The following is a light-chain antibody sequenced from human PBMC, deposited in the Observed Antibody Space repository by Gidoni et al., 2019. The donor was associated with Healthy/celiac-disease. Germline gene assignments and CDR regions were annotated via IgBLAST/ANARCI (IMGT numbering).Light chain of an antibody. Sequence: DIQMTQSPSTLSASVGDRVTITCRASQSISSWLAWYQQKPGKAPKLLIYKASSLKSGVPSRFSGSASGTEFTLTISGLQPDDFATYYCQQYSSYSTFGGGTKVEIK. CDR1: QSISSW. J-gene: IGKJ4*01. V-gene: IGKV1-5*03. CDR3: QQYSSYST. CDR2: KAS.